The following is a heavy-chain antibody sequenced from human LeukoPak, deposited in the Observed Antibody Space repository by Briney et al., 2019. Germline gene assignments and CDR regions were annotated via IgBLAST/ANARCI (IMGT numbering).Heavy chain of an antibody. CDR2: IYHSGST. CDR1: GGSISSGGYS. CDR3: ARGGRQKTFDY. V-gene: IGHV4-30-2*01. J-gene: IGHJ4*02. Sequence: SETLSLTCAVSGGSISSGGYSWSWIRQPPGKGLEWIGYIYHSGSTYYNPSLKSRVTISVDTSKNQFSLKLSSVTAADTAVYYCARGGRQKTFDYWGQGTLVTVSS.